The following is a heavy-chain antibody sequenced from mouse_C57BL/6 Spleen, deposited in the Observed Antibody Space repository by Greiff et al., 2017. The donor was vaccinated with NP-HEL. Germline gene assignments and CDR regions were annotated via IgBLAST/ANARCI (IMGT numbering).Heavy chain of an antibody. J-gene: IGHJ2*01. Sequence: EVQLVESEGGLVQPGSSMKLSCTASGFTFSDYYMAWVRQVPEKGLEWVANINYDGSSTYYLDSLKSRFIISIDNAKNILYLQKSTLKSEDTATYYCARDDDYFDYWGQGTTLTVSS. CDR1: GFTFSDYY. CDR2: INYDGSST. D-gene: IGHD2-3*01. CDR3: ARDDDYFDY. V-gene: IGHV5-16*01.